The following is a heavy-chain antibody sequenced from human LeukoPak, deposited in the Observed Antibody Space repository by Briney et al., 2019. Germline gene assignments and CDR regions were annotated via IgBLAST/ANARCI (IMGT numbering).Heavy chain of an antibody. CDR3: AKEQVGYDILTGDPPTHAFDI. Sequence: PGGSLRLSCAASGFTFDDYAMHWVRQAPGKGLEWVSGISWNSGSIGYADSVKGRFTISRDNAKTSLYLQMNSLRAEDTALYYCAKEQVGYDILTGDPPTHAFDIWGQGTMVTVSS. V-gene: IGHV3-9*01. CDR2: ISWNSGSI. D-gene: IGHD3-9*01. CDR1: GFTFDDYA. J-gene: IGHJ3*02.